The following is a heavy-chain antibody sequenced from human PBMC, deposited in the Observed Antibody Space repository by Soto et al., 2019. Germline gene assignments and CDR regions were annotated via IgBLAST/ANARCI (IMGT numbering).Heavy chain of an antibody. Sequence: QVQLVQSGAEVKKPGSSVKVSCKASGGTFSSYAISWVRQAPGQGLEWMGGIIPIFGTANYAQKFQGRVTITADESTSTAYMALSSLRSEDTAVYYCARDDIVVVVAATHSYYYYGMDVWGQGTTVTVSS. CDR2: IIPIFGTA. CDR3: ARDDIVVVVAATHSYYYYGMDV. CDR1: GGTFSSYA. D-gene: IGHD2-15*01. J-gene: IGHJ6*02. V-gene: IGHV1-69*01.